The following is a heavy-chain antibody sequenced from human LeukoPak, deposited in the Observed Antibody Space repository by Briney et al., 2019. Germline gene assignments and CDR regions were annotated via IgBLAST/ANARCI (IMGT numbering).Heavy chain of an antibody. J-gene: IGHJ6*03. CDR2: IRYDGSNK. Sequence: PGGSLRLSCAASGFTFSSYGMHWVRQAPGKGLEWVAYIRYDGSNKYYADSVKGRFTISRDNSKNTLYLQMNSLRAEDTAVYYCARDHPYSSGWVYYYYYYMDVWGKGTTVTVSS. D-gene: IGHD6-19*01. CDR1: GFTFSSYG. CDR3: ARDHPYSSGWVYYYYYYMDV. V-gene: IGHV3-30*02.